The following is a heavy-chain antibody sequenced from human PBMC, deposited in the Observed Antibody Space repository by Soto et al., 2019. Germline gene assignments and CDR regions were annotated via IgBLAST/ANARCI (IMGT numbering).Heavy chain of an antibody. D-gene: IGHD6-13*01. CDR1: GFTFSSYS. V-gene: IGHV3-21*01. CDR2: ISSSSSYI. Sequence: EVQLVESGGGLVKPAGSLRLSCAASGFTFSSYSMNWVRQAPGKGLEWVSSISSSSSYIYYADSVKSRFTIPRDHAKNSLYLQVKSLRADDTAVYYCAREGIAAALDYWGQGTLVTVSS. J-gene: IGHJ4*02. CDR3: AREGIAAALDY.